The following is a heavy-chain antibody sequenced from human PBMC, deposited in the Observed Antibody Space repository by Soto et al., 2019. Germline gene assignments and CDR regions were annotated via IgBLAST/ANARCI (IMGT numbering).Heavy chain of an antibody. D-gene: IGHD3-16*01. V-gene: IGHV3-11*01. CDR1: GFTFNDYY. J-gene: IGHJ3*02. CDR3: AGQYDPVPRSAFDI. CDR2: ISGGGTTI. Sequence: PGGSLRLSCAASGFTFNDYYMSWIRQTPGKGLEWVSYISGGGTTIYYADSVKGRFTISRDNAKKSLYLQMTSLRAEDTAVYYCAGQYDPVPRSAFDISGQGTMVTVSS.